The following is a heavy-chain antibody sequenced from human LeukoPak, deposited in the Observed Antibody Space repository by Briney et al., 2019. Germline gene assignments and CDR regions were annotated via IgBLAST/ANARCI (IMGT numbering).Heavy chain of an antibody. CDR1: GFTFSSYS. Sequence: PGGSLRLSCAASGFTFSSYSMNWVRQAPGKGLEWVSSISSSSSYIYYADSVKGRFTISRDNAKNSLYLQMNSLRAEDTAAYYCAREPEHIVVVTAMPDAFDIWGQGTMVTVSS. CDR3: AREPEHIVVVTAMPDAFDI. CDR2: ISSSSSYI. J-gene: IGHJ3*02. D-gene: IGHD2-21*02. V-gene: IGHV3-21*01.